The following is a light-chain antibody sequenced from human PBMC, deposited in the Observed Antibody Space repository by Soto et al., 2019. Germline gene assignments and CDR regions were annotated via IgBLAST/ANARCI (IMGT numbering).Light chain of an antibody. CDR1: SSDVGGYNH. Sequence: QSALTQPASVSGSPGQSITISCTGTSSDVGGYNHVSWYQQHPGKAPKLMIYDVTDRPSGVSNRFSGSKSGNTASLAISGLQAKDEADYYCNSYTSTNALVFGGGTQLTVL. V-gene: IGLV2-14*03. CDR3: NSYTSTNALV. CDR2: DVT. J-gene: IGLJ2*01.